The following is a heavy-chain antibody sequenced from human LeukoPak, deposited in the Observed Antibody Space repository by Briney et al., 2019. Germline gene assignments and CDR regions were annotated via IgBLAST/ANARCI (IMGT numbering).Heavy chain of an antibody. D-gene: IGHD3-16*02. CDR3: ARGHYIWGTYRQYFDY. CDR2: MYYSGST. CDR1: GGSISSHY. J-gene: IGHJ4*02. Sequence: SETLSLTCTVSGGSISSHYWNWIRQPPGKGLEWVGYMYYSGSTSYNPSLMSRVTISVDTSKYQFSLKLSSVTAADTAVYYRARGHYIWGTYRQYFDYWGQGTLVTVSS. V-gene: IGHV4-59*11.